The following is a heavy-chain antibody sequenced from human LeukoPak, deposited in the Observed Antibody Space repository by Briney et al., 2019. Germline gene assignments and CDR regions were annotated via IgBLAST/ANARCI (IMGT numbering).Heavy chain of an antibody. CDR1: GGSISSYY. CDR2: IYYSGST. V-gene: IGHV4-59*01. D-gene: IGHD3-22*01. J-gene: IGHJ5*02. Sequence: SETLSLTCTVSGGSISSYYWSWIRQPPGKGLEWIGYIYYSGSTNYNPSLKSRVTISVDTSKNQFSLKLSSVTAADTAVYYCARAGTPITMIVVESNWFDPRGQGTLVTVSS. CDR3: ARAGTPITMIVVESNWFDP.